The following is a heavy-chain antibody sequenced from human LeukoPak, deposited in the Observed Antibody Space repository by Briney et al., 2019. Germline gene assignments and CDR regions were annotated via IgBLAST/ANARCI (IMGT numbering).Heavy chain of an antibody. V-gene: IGHV1-46*01. CDR3: ARDFLDYGSGSYYEGGPVDY. CDR1: GYTLTSYY. CDR2: INPSGGST. Sequence: ASVKVSCKASGYTLTSYYMHWVRQAPGQGLEWMGIINPSGGSTSYAQKFRGRVTMTRDTSTSTVYMGLSSLRSEDTAVYYCARDFLDYGSGSYYEGGPVDYWGQGTLVTVSS. D-gene: IGHD3-10*01. J-gene: IGHJ4*02.